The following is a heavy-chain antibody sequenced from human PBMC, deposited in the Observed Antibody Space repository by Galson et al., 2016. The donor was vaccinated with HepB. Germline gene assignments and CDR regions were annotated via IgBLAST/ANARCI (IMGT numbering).Heavy chain of an antibody. CDR1: GFTFSSHA. CDR2: ISGSGGST. J-gene: IGHJ4*02. Sequence: SLRLSCAASGFTFSSHAMSWVRQAPGKELEWVSAISGSGGSTYYTDSVKGRFTISRDNSKNTLFLQMNSLRAEDTAVYYCATKPSYYDFLTGYYMGGYFDYWGQGTLVTVSS. V-gene: IGHV3-23*01. CDR3: ATKPSYYDFLTGYYMGGYFDY. D-gene: IGHD3-9*01.